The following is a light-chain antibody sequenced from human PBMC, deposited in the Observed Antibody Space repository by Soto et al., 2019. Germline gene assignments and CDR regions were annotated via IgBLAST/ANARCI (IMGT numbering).Light chain of an antibody. V-gene: IGKV1-5*01. J-gene: IGKJ1*01. CDR2: DAC. CDR3: QQYNTYPLT. Sequence: DIPMTQSPSTLSASLGDRVTIACRASQSISGWLAWYQQTPGKAPKVLLYDACSLESGVPSRFSGSGSGTESSLTISSLQPDDFATYYCQQYNTYPLTFGQGTKVEIK. CDR1: QSISGW.